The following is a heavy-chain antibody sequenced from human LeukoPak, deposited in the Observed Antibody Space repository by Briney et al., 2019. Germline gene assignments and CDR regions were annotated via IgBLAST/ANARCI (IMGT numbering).Heavy chain of an antibody. J-gene: IGHJ3*02. D-gene: IGHD5-18*01. CDR1: GGSISSYY. Sequence: SETLSLTCTVSGGSISSYYWSWIRQPPGKGLEWIGYIYYSGSTYYNPSLKSRVTISVDTSKNQFSLKLSSVTAADTAVYYCARDRGYSYGSDAFDIWGQGTMVTVSS. CDR2: IYYSGST. V-gene: IGHV4-59*12. CDR3: ARDRGYSYGSDAFDI.